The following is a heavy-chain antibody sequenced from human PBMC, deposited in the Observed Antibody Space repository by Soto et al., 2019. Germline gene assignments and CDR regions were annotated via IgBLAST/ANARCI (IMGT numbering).Heavy chain of an antibody. J-gene: IGHJ6*01. CDR1: GYTLTELS. CDR2: FDPEDGET. V-gene: IGHV1-24*01. CDR3: ATPHPVPPIAYHYPGMEV. D-gene: IGHD2-2*01. Sequence: ASVKVSCKVSGYTLTELSMHWVRQAPGKGLEWMGGFDPEDGETIYAQKFQGRVTMTEDTSTDTAYMELSSLRSEDSAVYYCATPHPVPPIAYHYPGMEVWGQGTTGTVSS.